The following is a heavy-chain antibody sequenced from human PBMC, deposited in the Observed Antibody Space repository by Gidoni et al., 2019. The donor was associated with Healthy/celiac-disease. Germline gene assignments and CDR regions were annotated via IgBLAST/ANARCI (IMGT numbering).Heavy chain of an antibody. J-gene: IGHJ4*02. CDR3: ARGDDLGATPPHFDY. CDR1: G. CDR2: IWYDGSNK. V-gene: IGHV3-33*01. D-gene: IGHD1-26*01. Sequence: GMHWVRQAPGKGLEWVAVIWYDGSNKYYADSVKGRFTISRDNSKNTLYLQMNSLRAEDTAVYYCARGDDLGATPPHFDYWGQGTLVTVSS.